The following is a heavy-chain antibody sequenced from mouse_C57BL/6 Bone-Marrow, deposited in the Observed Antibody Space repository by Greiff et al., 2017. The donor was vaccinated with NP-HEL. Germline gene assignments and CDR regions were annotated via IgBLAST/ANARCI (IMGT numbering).Heavy chain of an antibody. Sequence: ESGPGLVKPSQSLSLTCSVTGYSITSGYYWNWIRQFPGNKLEWMGYISYDGSNNYNPSLKNRISITRDTSKNQFFLKLNSVTTEDTATYYCARAQAVVATYWYFDVWGTGTTVTVSS. D-gene: IGHD1-1*01. J-gene: IGHJ1*03. CDR2: ISYDGSN. CDR1: GYSITSGYY. V-gene: IGHV3-6*01. CDR3: ARAQAVVATYWYFDV.